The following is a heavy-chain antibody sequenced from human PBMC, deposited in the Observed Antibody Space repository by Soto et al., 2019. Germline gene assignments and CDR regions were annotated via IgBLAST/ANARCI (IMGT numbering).Heavy chain of an antibody. D-gene: IGHD2-15*01. Sequence: SETLSLTCTVSGGSVTSGSYFWGWIRQPPGKGLEYIGYIYLSATTYYNPSFESRVAISLDTSKSQFSLNVTSLTAADTAVYFSARGRYCLTGRCFPNWFDSWGQGTLVTVSS. CDR1: GGSVTSGSYF. CDR2: IYLSATT. J-gene: IGHJ5*01. CDR3: ARGRYCLTGRCFPNWFDS. V-gene: IGHV4-30-4*08.